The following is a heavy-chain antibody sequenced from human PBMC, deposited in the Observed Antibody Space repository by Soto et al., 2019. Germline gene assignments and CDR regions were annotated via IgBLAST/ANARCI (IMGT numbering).Heavy chain of an antibody. V-gene: IGHV1-69*13. CDR1: GGTFSSYA. Sequence: SVKVSCKASGGTFSSYAISWVRQAPGQGLEWMGGIIPIFGTANYAQKFQGRVTITADESTSTAYMELSSLRSEDTAVYYCARNREVRGIAAAGPYYYYGMDVWGQGTAVTVSS. J-gene: IGHJ6*02. CDR3: ARNREVRGIAAAGPYYYYGMDV. CDR2: IIPIFGTA. D-gene: IGHD6-13*01.